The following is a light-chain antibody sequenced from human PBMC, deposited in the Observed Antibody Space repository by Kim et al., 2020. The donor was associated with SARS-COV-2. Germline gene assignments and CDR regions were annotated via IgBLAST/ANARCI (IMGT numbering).Light chain of an antibody. V-gene: IGLV1-47*01. J-gene: IGLJ2*01. CDR1: TSNIGVHY. Sequence: GRRVHISCSGSTSNIGVHYVYWYQHLPGTAPKLLIYSNNQRPSGVPDRFSGSRSDTSASLAISGLRSEDEGDYYCSAWDNSLSAVLFGGGTQLTVL. CDR2: SNN. CDR3: SAWDNSLSAVL.